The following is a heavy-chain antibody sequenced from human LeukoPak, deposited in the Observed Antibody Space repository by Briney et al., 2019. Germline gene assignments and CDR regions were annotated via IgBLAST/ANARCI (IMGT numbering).Heavy chain of an antibody. CDR3: ARERLSSRWFDP. CDR2: INPNSGGT. CDR1: GYTFTCYY. J-gene: IGHJ5*02. Sequence: GASVKVSCKASGYTFTCYYMHWVRQAPGQGLEWMGWINPNSGGTNYAQKFQGRVTMTRDTSISTAYMELSRLRSDDTAVYYCARERLSSRWFDPWGQGTLVTVSS. V-gene: IGHV1-2*02. D-gene: IGHD2-2*01.